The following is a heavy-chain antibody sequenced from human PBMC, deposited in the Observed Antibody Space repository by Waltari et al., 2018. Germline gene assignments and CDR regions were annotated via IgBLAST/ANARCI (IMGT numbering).Heavy chain of an antibody. V-gene: IGHV3-30*07. CDR3: ARTQNYYYGSGSYADY. D-gene: IGHD3-10*01. Sequence: QVQLVESGGGVVQPGRSLRLSWAASGFTFSSYAMHWVRQTPGKGLEWVAVISYDGSNKYYADSVKGRFTISRDNAKNSLYLQMNSLRAEDTAVYYCARTQNYYYGSGSYADYWGQGTLVTVSS. J-gene: IGHJ4*02. CDR1: GFTFSSYA. CDR2: ISYDGSNK.